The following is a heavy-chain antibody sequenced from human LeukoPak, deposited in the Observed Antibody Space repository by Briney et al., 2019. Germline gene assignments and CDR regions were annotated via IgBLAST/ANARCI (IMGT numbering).Heavy chain of an antibody. CDR1: GGSFSGYY. Sequence: SETLSLTCAVYGGSFSGYYWSWIRQPPGKGLEWIGEINHSGSTNYNPSLKSRVTISVDTSENQFSLKLSSVTAADTAVYYCARVTNIVVVPAAVYYYYGMDVWGQGTTVTVSS. CDR3: ARVTNIVVVPAAVYYYYGMDV. CDR2: INHSGST. J-gene: IGHJ6*02. D-gene: IGHD2-2*01. V-gene: IGHV4-34*01.